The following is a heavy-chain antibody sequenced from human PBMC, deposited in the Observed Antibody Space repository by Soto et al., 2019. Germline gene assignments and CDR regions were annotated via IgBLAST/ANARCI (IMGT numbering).Heavy chain of an antibody. J-gene: IGHJ3*02. Sequence: SVKVSCTASGGTFSSYAISWVRQAPGQGLEWMGGIIPIFGTANYAQKFQGGVTITADESTSTAYMELSSLRSEDTAVYYCARAPDSSSWYVPEGAFDIRGKGPMVTISS. D-gene: IGHD6-13*01. CDR3: ARAPDSSSWYVPEGAFDI. CDR1: GGTFSSYA. CDR2: IIPIFGTA. V-gene: IGHV1-69*13.